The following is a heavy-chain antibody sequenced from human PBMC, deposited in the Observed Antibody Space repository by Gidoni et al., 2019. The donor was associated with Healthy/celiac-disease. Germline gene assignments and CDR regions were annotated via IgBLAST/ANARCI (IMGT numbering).Heavy chain of an antibody. V-gene: IGHV1-69*01. D-gene: IGHD4-17*01. J-gene: IGHJ6*02. CDR2: IIPIFVTA. Sequence: QVQLVQSGAEVKKPGSSVKVSCKASGGTFSSYAISWVRQAPGQGLEWMGGIIPIFVTANYAQKFQGRVTITADEATSTAYRELSSLRSEDTAVYYCARELDGDYVAYYYGMDVWGQGTTVTVSS. CDR1: GGTFSSYA. CDR3: ARELDGDYVAYYYGMDV.